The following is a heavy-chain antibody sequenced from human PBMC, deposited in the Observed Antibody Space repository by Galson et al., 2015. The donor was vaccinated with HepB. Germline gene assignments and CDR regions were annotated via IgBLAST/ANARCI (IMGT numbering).Heavy chain of an antibody. J-gene: IGHJ2*01. D-gene: IGHD3-10*01. CDR3: ARDQPGDHWYFDL. V-gene: IGHV1-18*01. Sequence: SVKVSCKASSYTFTSYGISWVRQAPGQGLEWMGWISAYNGNTNYAQKLQGRVTMTTDTSTSTAYMELRSLRSDDTAVYYCARDQPGDHWYFDLWGRGTLVTVSS. CDR2: ISAYNGNT. CDR1: SYTFTSYG.